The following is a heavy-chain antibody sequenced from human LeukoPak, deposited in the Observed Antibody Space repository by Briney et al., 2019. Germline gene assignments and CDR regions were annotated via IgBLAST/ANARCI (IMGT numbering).Heavy chain of an antibody. CDR2: MNPNSGNT. Sequence: ASVKVSCKASGYTFTSYDINWVRQATGQGLEWMGWMNPNSGNTGYAQKFQGRVTMTRNTSISTAYMELSSLRSEDTAVYYCARDYDSSGYEDYWGQGTLVTVSS. V-gene: IGHV1-8*01. D-gene: IGHD3-22*01. CDR3: ARDYDSSGYEDY. J-gene: IGHJ4*02. CDR1: GYTFTSYD.